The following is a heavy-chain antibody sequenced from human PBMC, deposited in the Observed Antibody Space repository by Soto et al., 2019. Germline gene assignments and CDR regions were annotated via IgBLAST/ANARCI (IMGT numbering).Heavy chain of an antibody. Sequence: SETLSLTCTVSGGSISSGDYYWSWIRQPPGKGLEWIGYIYYSGSTYYNPSLKSRVTISVDTSKNQFSLKLSSVTAADTAVYYCAGVVSSGFGESTTQPPYFDYWGQGTLVTVSS. CDR1: GGSISSGDYY. CDR3: AGVVSSGFGESTTQPPYFDY. J-gene: IGHJ4*02. V-gene: IGHV4-30-4*01. CDR2: IYYSGST. D-gene: IGHD3-10*01.